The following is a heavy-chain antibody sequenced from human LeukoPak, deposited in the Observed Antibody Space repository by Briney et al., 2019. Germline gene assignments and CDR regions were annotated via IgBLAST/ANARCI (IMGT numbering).Heavy chain of an antibody. CDR3: ARAVVAATLYYFDY. D-gene: IGHD2-15*01. CDR2: ISAYNGNT. V-gene: IGHV1-18*01. CDR1: GYTFTIYG. Sequence: ASVKVSCKASGYTFTIYGISWVRQAPGQGLEWMGWISAYNGNTNYAQKLQGRVTMTTDTSTSTAYMELRSLRSDDTAVYYCARAVVAATLYYFDYWGQGTLVTVSS. J-gene: IGHJ4*02.